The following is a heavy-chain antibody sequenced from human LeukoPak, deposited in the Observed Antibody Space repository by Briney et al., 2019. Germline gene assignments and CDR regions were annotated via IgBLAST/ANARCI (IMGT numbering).Heavy chain of an antibody. CDR3: ASREMATIRGFDY. D-gene: IGHD5-24*01. V-gene: IGHV3-30*04. CDR2: ISYDGSNK. J-gene: IGHJ4*02. CDR1: GFTFSSYA. Sequence: GGSLRLSCAASGFTFSSYAMHWVRQAPGKGLEWVAVISYDGSNKYYADSVKGRFTISRDNSKNTLYLQMNSLRAEDTAVYYCASREMATIRGFDYWGQGTLVTVSS.